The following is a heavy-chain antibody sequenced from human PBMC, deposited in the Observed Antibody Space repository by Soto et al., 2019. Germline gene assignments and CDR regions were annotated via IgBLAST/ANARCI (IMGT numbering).Heavy chain of an antibody. V-gene: IGHV3-48*03. J-gene: IGHJ6*02. D-gene: IGHD1-26*01. CDR2: ISSSGSTI. CDR1: GFTFSSYE. Sequence: PGGSLRLSCAASGFTFSSYEMNWVRQAPGKGLEWVSYISSSGSTIYYADSVKGRFTISRDNAKNSLYLQMNSLRAEDTAVYYCAGSGAYYYCGMDVWGQGTTVTVSS. CDR3: AGSGAYYYCGMDV.